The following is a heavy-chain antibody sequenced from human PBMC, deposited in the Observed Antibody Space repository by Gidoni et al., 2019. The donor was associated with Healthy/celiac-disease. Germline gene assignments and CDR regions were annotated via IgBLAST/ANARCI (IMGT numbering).Heavy chain of an antibody. Sequence: QVQLQESGPGLVKPSQTLSLTCTVSGGSISSGGYYWSWIRQHPGKGLEWIGYIYYSGSTYYNPSLKSRVTISVDTSKNQFSLKLSSVTAADTAVYYCARVSWFLPHSGSHRVFDYWGQGTLVTVSS. D-gene: IGHD1-26*01. CDR2: IYYSGST. CDR3: ARVSWFLPHSGSHRVFDY. V-gene: IGHV4-31*03. CDR1: GGSISSGGYY. J-gene: IGHJ4*02.